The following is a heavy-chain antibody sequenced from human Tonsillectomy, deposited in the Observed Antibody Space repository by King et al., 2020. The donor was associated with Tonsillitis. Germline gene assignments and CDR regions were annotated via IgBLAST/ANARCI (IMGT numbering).Heavy chain of an antibody. CDR2: INWNSGSI. CDR1: GFTSDDYA. V-gene: IGHV3-9*02. Sequence: VQLVESGGGLVQPGRSLRLSCAASGFTSDDYAMHWVRQAPGKGLEWVSGINWNSGSIGYADSVEGRFTISRDNAKNSLYLQMNSLRAEDTALYYCAKDSLYDFWSGYYTHWGQGTLVTVSS. CDR3: AKDSLYDFWSGYYTH. J-gene: IGHJ4*02. D-gene: IGHD3-3*01.